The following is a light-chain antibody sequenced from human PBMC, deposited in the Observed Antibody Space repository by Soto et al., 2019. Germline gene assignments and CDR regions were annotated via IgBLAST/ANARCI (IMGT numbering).Light chain of an antibody. CDR3: QQYNEWPLT. J-gene: IGKJ4*01. Sequence: EIVMTQSPATLSVSPGEKATLSCRASQSVSNNLAWYQHKPGQAPRLLIYFASTRATGIPASFSGSGSGTEFYLTISSLQSEDFAVYYCQQYNEWPLTFGGVTKVE. CDR2: FAS. V-gene: IGKV3-15*01. CDR1: QSVSNN.